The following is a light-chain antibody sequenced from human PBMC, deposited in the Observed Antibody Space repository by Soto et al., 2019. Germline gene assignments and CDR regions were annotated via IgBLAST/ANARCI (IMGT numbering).Light chain of an antibody. CDR2: GNT. CDR1: SSNIGSTYD. CDR3: QSYDDSLSVHYV. V-gene: IGLV1-40*01. Sequence: QSALTQPPSVSGAPGQRVTTSCTGSSSNIGSTYDVQWYQQLPGTAPKLLIHGNTDRPSGVPDRFPGSKSGTSASLAITGLQADDEADYYCQSYDDSLSVHYVFGTGTKVTVL. J-gene: IGLJ1*01.